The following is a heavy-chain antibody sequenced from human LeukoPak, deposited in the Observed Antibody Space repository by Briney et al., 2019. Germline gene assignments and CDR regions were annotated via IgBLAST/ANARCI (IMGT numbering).Heavy chain of an antibody. J-gene: IGHJ4*02. D-gene: IGHD3-22*01. CDR2: MSYSGST. CDR3: ARVTGYMIEDYFDY. CDR1: GGSISSSTYC. V-gene: IGHV4-39*07. Sequence: KSSETLSLTCTVSGGSISSSTYCWGWIRQPPGKGLEWIGSMSYSGSTNYNSSLRSRVTISVDTSKNQFSLKLRSVTAADTAVYYCARVTGYMIEDYFDYWGQGTLVTVSS.